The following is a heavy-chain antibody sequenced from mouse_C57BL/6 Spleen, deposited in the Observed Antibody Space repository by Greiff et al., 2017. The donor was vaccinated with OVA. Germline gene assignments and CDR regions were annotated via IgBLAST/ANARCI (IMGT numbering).Heavy chain of an antibody. V-gene: IGHV1-81*01. Sequence: QVQLQQSGAELVRPGASVKLSCKASGYTFTSYGISWVKQRTGQGLEWIGQIYPRNGNTYYNEKFKGKATLTADKSSSTAYMELSILPSEDSAVYFWAKRYYGSSLDYWGQGTTLTVSS. J-gene: IGHJ2*01. CDR1: GYTFTSYG. CDR2: IYPRNGNT. CDR3: AKRYYGSSLDY. D-gene: IGHD1-1*01.